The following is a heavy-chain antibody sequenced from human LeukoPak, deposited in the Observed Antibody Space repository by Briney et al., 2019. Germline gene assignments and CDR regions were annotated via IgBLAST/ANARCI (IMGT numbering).Heavy chain of an antibody. V-gene: IGHV3-9*01. D-gene: IGHD3-22*01. Sequence: PGGSLRLSCAAFGFTFDDYAMHWVRQAPGKGLEWVSGISWNSGSIGYADSVKGRFTISRDNAKNSLYLQMNSLRAEDTAVYYCARGRVVINDYWGQGTLVTVSS. CDR1: GFTFDDYA. CDR2: ISWNSGSI. J-gene: IGHJ4*02. CDR3: ARGRVVINDY.